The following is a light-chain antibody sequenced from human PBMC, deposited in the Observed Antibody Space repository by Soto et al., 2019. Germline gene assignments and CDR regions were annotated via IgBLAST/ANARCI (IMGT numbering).Light chain of an antibody. J-gene: IGKJ1*01. CDR3: QHYNSYSEA. V-gene: IGKV1-5*03. Sequence: DIQMTQSHWTLAVSVGDGVPIACRASQTISSWLAWNQQKPGKAPKLLIYKPSTLKSGVPSRFSGSGSGTEFTLTISSLQPDDFSTYYCQHYNSYSEAFGQGTRWIS. CDR1: QTISSW. CDR2: KPS.